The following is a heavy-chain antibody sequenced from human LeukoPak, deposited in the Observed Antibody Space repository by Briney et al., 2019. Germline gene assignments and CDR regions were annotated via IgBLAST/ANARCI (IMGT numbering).Heavy chain of an antibody. CDR3: AKDGGYFDY. Sequence: GGSLRLSCAASGFTFSSYGMHWVRQAPGKGLEWVAVISYDGSNKYYADPVKGRFTISRDNSKNTLYLQMNSLRAEDTAVYYCAKDGGYFDYWGQGTLVTVSS. CDR2: ISYDGSNK. CDR1: GFTFSSYG. D-gene: IGHD2-15*01. V-gene: IGHV3-30*18. J-gene: IGHJ4*02.